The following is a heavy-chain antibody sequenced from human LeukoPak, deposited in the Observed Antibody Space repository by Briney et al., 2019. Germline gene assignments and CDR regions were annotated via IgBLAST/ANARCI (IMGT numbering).Heavy chain of an antibody. D-gene: IGHD5-18*01. CDR3: ARRGPRGYSYGYGFFDY. Sequence: PSETLSLTCTVSGASIFSSYYYWGWIRQPPGKGLEWIGSVYYRGSTYYNPSLKSRVTISVDTSKNQFSLKLSSVTAADTAVYYCARRGPRGYSYGYGFFDYWGQGTLVTVSS. CDR2: VYYRGST. V-gene: IGHV4-39*07. CDR1: GASIFSSYYY. J-gene: IGHJ4*02.